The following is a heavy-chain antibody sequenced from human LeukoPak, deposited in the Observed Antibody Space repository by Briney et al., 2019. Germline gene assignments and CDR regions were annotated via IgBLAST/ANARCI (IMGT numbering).Heavy chain of an antibody. CDR2: ISGGGTTK. CDR3: ARPHGTLIASYYFDS. D-gene: IGHD1-1*01. CDR1: GFTLSDYY. V-gene: IGHV3-11*01. Sequence: PGGSLRLSCAASGFTLSDYYMSWIRQAPGKGLEWVSCISGGGTTKYYTDSVKGRFTISRDNAKNSLYLQMNSLRADDTGVYYCARPHGTLIASYYFDSWGQGTLVTVSS. J-gene: IGHJ4*02.